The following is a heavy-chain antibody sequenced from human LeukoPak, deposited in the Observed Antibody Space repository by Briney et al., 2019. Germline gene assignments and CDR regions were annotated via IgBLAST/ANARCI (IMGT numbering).Heavy chain of an antibody. Sequence: ASVKVSCKASGGTFSSYAISWVRQAPGQGLEWMGRIIPILGIANYAQKFQGRVTITADKSTSTAYMELSSLGSEDTAVYYCARDSYYYGSGSSPNWFDPWGQGTLVTVSS. CDR3: ARDSYYYGSGSSPNWFDP. CDR2: IIPILGIA. CDR1: GGTFSSYA. V-gene: IGHV1-69*04. D-gene: IGHD3-10*01. J-gene: IGHJ5*02.